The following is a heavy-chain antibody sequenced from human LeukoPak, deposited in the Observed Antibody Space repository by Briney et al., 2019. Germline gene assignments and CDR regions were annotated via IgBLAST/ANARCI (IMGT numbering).Heavy chain of an antibody. CDR1: EFTFSSNT. CDR2: ISYDGSNK. Sequence: PGRSLRLSCAASEFTFSSNTMHWVRQAPGKGLEWVALISYDGSNKYYADSVKGRFTISRDNSKNTLFLQTNSLRAEDTAMYYCARDWRAFCGGDCFGFFDYWGQGTLVTVSS. CDR3: ARDWRAFCGGDCFGFFDY. D-gene: IGHD2-21*02. V-gene: IGHV3-30-3*01. J-gene: IGHJ4*02.